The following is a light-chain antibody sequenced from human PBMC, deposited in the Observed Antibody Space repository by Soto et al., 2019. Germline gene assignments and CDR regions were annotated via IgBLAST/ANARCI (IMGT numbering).Light chain of an antibody. CDR1: QSISNY. CDR3: QQSYSSPWT. J-gene: IGKJ1*01. CDR2: AAS. V-gene: IGKV1-39*01. Sequence: DIQMTQSPSSLSASVGDRVTITCRASQSISNYLNWYQQKPGKAPNLLIYAASTLQSGVPLRFSGSGSGKDFTLTISSLQAEDFATYYCQQSYSSPWTFGQGTKVDIK.